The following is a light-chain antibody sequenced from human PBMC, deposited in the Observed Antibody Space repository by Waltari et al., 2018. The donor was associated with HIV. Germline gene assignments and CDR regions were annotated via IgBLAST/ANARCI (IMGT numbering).Light chain of an antibody. CDR1: QSVSRRH. CDR2: DTS. J-gene: IGKJ4*01. CDR3: QQSDGSLT. V-gene: IGKV3-20*01. Sequence: EIVLTQSPGTLSLSPGERVTLSCRASQSVSRRHLAWYRQQPGQAPRLVIYDTSFRATGISDRFVGSGSGTDFTLTISRLEPEDFAVYYCQQSDGSLTFGGGTKVEI.